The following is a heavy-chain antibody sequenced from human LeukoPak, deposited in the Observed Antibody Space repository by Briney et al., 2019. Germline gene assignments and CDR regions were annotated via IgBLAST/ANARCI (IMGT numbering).Heavy chain of an antibody. CDR3: ARDRSIGLAFDI. CDR2: FIPIFGTA. V-gene: IGHV1-69*05. J-gene: IGHJ3*02. CDR1: GCTFSSYA. Sequence: ASVKLSCKASGCTFSSYAISWVRQAPGQGLEWMGRFIPIFGTANYAQKFQGRVTITTDESTSTAYMELSSMSSEDTAVYYCARDRSIGLAFDIWGQGTMVTVPS. D-gene: IGHD3-3*02.